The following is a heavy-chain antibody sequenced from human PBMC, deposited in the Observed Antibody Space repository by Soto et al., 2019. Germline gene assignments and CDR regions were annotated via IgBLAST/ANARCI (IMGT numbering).Heavy chain of an antibody. CDR2: ISSNGGST. Sequence: GGSLRLSCAASGFTFSSYAMHWVRQAPGKGLEYVSAISSNGGSTYYANSVKGRFTISRDNSKNTLYLQMGSLRAEDMAVYYCARVAFLDYGDFHWYYYYYMDVWGKGTTVTVSS. CDR3: ARVAFLDYGDFHWYYYYYMDV. J-gene: IGHJ6*03. V-gene: IGHV3-64*01. D-gene: IGHD4-17*01. CDR1: GFTFSSYA.